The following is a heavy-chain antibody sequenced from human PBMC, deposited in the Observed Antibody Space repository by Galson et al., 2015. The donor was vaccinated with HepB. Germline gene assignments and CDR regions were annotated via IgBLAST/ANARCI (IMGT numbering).Heavy chain of an antibody. J-gene: IGHJ4*02. CDR3: TRLGDFSGYSSR. Sequence: LRLSCAASGFTFSGSAIHWVRQASGKGPEWVGRIRSKANNYATSYVPSLKGRFTISRDDSKNMAYLHMKNLKTEDTAVYYCTRLGDFSGYSSRWGQGTLVTVSS. CDR2: IRSKANNYAT. CDR1: GFTFSGSA. V-gene: IGHV3-73*01. D-gene: IGHD6-13*01.